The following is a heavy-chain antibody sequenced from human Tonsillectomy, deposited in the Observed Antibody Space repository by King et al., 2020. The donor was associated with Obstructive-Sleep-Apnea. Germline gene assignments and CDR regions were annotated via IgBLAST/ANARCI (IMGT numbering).Heavy chain of an antibody. CDR1: GFTFSDFP. J-gene: IGHJ4*02. CDR2: VSSSGKNT. CDR3: VLTGYDH. D-gene: IGHD3-9*01. Sequence: VKLVESGGGLVQPGGSLRVSCSASGFTFSDFPMHWVRQAPGKGLQYVSTVSSSGKNTYYADSVKGRFTISRDNSKNTLDLQMSSLRAEDTAIYFCVLTGYDHWGQGTLVTVSS. V-gene: IGHV3-64D*09.